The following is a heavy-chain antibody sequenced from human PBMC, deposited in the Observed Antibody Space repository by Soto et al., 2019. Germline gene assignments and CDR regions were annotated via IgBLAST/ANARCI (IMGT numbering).Heavy chain of an antibody. CDR3: GKVLVGATGHTDSDS. V-gene: IGHV4-39*01. Sequence: SETLSLTCTVSGGSIYRSGYYWGWIRQPPGRGLEWIGNIDYNGVTYSNPSLKSRVTISRDTSKNQSSLKLTSVTAADTALYYCGKVLVGATGHTDSDSWGPGTLVTVSS. D-gene: IGHD2-15*01. J-gene: IGHJ4*02. CDR1: GGSIYRSGYY. CDR2: IDYNGVT.